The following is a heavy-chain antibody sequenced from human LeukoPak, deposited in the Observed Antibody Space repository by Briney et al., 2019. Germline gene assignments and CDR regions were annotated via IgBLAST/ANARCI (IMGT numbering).Heavy chain of an antibody. V-gene: IGHV4-61*02. CDR3: ARSLIADYYMDV. CDR2: LYPSGTT. J-gene: IGHJ6*03. Sequence: PSETLSLTCTVSGGSISSSSYYWSWIRQPAGKGLEWIGRLYPSGTTNYNPSLKSRFTISVETSKNQFSLKLSSVTAADTAVYYCARSLIADYYMDVWGKGTTVTVSS. CDR1: GGSISSSSYY. D-gene: IGHD6-13*01.